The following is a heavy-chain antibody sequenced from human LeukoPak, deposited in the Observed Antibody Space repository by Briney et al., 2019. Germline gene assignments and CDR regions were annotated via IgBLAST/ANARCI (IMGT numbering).Heavy chain of an antibody. CDR2: INPTAGNT. V-gene: IGHV1-46*01. J-gene: IGHJ4*02. CDR3: AKAAARYYYDSSGYYYDY. CDR1: GYTFSNYY. Sequence: ASVKVSCKASGYTFSNYYLHWVRQAPGQGLEGMGLINPTAGNTYYAQRFQGRVTMTRNTSTSTVYMELSSLRSEDTAVYYCAKAAARYYYDSSGYYYDYWGQGTLVTVSS. D-gene: IGHD3-22*01.